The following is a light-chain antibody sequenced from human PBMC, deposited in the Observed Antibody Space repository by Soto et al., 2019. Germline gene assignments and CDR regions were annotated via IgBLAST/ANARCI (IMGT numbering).Light chain of an antibody. V-gene: IGKV1-5*01. CDR1: QSISSW. CDR2: DAS. CDR3: QHYNSYSEA. J-gene: IGKJ1*01. Sequence: DIQMTQCPSTLSASVGDRFTITFLASQSISSWLAWYQQKPGKAPKLLIYDASSLEGGVPSRFSGSGSGTEFTLTISSLQPDDFATYYCQHYNSYSEAFGQGTKVDIK.